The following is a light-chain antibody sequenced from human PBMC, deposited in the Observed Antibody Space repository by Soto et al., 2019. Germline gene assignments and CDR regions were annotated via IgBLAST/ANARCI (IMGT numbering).Light chain of an antibody. CDR1: SSDVGGYKY. J-gene: IGLJ1*01. CDR2: EVS. CDR3: SSYTSSSTLEV. V-gene: IGLV2-14*01. Sequence: QSVLTQPASVSGSPGQSITISCTGTSSDVGGYKYVSWHQQHPGKAPKLMIYEVSNRPSGVSNRFSGSKSGNTASLTISGLQAEDEADYYCSSYTSSSTLEVFGTGTKGTVL.